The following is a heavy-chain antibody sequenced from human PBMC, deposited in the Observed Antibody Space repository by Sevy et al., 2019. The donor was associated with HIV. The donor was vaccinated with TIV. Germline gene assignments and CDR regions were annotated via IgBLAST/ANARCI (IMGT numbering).Heavy chain of an antibody. J-gene: IGHJ4*02. V-gene: IGHV3-33*01. CDR2: IWNDGSNK. CDR1: GFTFSNYG. CDR3: ARGGDFNDRSAKRDFDY. D-gene: IGHD3-22*01. Sequence: GSLRLSCAASGFTFSNYGMHWVRQAPGKGLEWVAVIWNDGSNKYYAVSVKGRFTISRDNSKNTLYLQMNSLRVEDTAVYFCARGGDFNDRSAKRDFDYWGQGTLVTVSS.